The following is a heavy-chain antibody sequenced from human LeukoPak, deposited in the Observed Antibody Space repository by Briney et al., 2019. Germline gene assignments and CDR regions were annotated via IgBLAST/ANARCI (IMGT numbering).Heavy chain of an antibody. CDR2: ISAYNGNT. V-gene: IGHV1-18*01. D-gene: IGHD1-1*01. J-gene: IGHJ4*02. Sequence: GASVKVSCKASGYTFTSYGISWVRQAPGQGLEWMGWISAYNGNTNYAQKLQGRVTMTTDTSTSTAYMELRSLRSDDTAVYYCARARARNEMDYFDYWGQGTLVTVSS. CDR3: ARARARNEMDYFDY. CDR1: GYTFTSYG.